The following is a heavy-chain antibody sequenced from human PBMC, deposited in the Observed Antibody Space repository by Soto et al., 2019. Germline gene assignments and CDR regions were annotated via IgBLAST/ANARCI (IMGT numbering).Heavy chain of an antibody. CDR1: GFTLSDYY. V-gene: IGHV3-11*01. CDR2: ISSSGTII. Sequence: QVQLVESGGGLAKPGGSLRLSCEASGFTLSDYYMSWIRQAPGKGLEWVSYISSSGTIIYYADSVKGRFTISRDNAKKTLYLQMNSLRAEDTAVYYCARGGNQWLVGGDYCYYYMDVWGKGTTVTVSS. CDR3: ARGGNQWLVGGDYCYYYMDV. D-gene: IGHD6-19*01. J-gene: IGHJ6*03.